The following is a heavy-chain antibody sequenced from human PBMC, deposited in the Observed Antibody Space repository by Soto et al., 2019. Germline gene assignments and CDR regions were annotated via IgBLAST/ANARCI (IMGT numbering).Heavy chain of an antibody. J-gene: IGHJ5*02. Sequence: QVQLQESGPGLVKPSQTLSLTCSVSGYSISSGGYYWSWIRQHPGKGLEWIGYIYYSGITYYNPSLKSRVTISVDTSKNQFSLKLSSVTAADTAVYYCERANSERYCSGDSRYSHYWFDPWGQGTLVTVSS. V-gene: IGHV4-31*03. CDR3: ERANSERYCSGDSRYSHYWFDP. D-gene: IGHD2-15*01. CDR2: IYYSGIT. CDR1: GYSISSGGYY.